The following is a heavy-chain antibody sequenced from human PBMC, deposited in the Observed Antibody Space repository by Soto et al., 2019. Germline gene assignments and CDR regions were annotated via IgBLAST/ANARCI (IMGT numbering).Heavy chain of an antibody. V-gene: IGHV3-21*01. J-gene: IGHJ4*02. Sequence: EVQLVESGGGLVQPGGSLRLSCAASGFTFSSYSMNWVRQAPGKGLEWVSSISSSSSYIYYADSVKGRFTISRDNAKNSLYLQMNSLRAEDTAVYYCARVVDTAMVFDYWGQGTLVTVSS. CDR3: ARVVDTAMVFDY. CDR1: GFTFSSYS. D-gene: IGHD5-18*01. CDR2: ISSSSSYI.